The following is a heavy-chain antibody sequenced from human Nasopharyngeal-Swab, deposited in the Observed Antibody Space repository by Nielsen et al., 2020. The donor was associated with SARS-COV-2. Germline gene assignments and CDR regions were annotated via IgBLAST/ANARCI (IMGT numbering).Heavy chain of an antibody. J-gene: IGHJ3*02. V-gene: IGHV5-51*01. D-gene: IGHD4-23*01. CDR2: IYPDDSDT. CDR1: GYSFTTYW. Sequence: GGSLRLSCMGAGYSFTTYWIGGVRQMPGKGLEWRGIIYPDDSDTRDSPSFQGQVTIPADKSLSTAYLQWSSLKASAPAMYYCARHTLWRGNSHDAFDIWGQGTMVTVSS. CDR3: ARHTLWRGNSHDAFDI.